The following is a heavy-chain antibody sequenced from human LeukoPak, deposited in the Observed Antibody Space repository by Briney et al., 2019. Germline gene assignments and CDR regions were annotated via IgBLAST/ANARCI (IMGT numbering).Heavy chain of an antibody. CDR2: ISGSGGST. CDR1: GFIVSGDF. D-gene: IGHD5-18*01. V-gene: IGHV3-23*01. CDR3: AKAIYSYGSCVDY. Sequence: GGSLRLSCAASGFIVSGDFMSWVRQAPGKGLEWVSTISGSGGSTYYADSVKGRFTISRDNSKNTLYLQMNSLRAEDTAAYYCAKAIYSYGSCVDYWGQGILVTVSS. J-gene: IGHJ4*02.